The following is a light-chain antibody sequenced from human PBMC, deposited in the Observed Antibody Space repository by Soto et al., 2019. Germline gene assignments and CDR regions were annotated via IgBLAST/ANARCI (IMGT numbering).Light chain of an antibody. V-gene: IGLV2-14*01. J-gene: IGLJ1*01. CDR1: SSDVGGYNY. CDR3: SSYTSSSTSV. CDR2: EVI. Sequence: QSVLTQPASVSGSPGQSITISCTGTSSDVGGYNYVSWYQQHPGKAPKLMIYEVINRPSGVSNRFSGSKSGNTASLTISGLQAEDEADYYCSSYTSSSTSVLGTGTKVTVL.